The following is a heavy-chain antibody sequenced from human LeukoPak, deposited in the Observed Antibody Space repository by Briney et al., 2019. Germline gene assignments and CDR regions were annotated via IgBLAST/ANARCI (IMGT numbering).Heavy chain of an antibody. CDR3: ARLATPSTMAARGRSWFES. CDR2: IFYSGST. D-gene: IGHD6-6*01. Sequence: SETLSLTCTVSSGSISTSNYYWGWVRQPPGKALEWIGNIFYSGSTYYSPSLKSRVTISLDTSRNQFSLKLNSVTAADTAVYYCARLATPSTMAARGRSWFESWGQGTLVTVSS. CDR1: SGSISTSNYY. J-gene: IGHJ5*01. V-gene: IGHV4-39*07.